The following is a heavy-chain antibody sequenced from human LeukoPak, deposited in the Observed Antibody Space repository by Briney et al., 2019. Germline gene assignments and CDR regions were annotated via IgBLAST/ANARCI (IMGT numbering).Heavy chain of an antibody. J-gene: IGHJ6*02. D-gene: IGHD4-23*01. V-gene: IGHV1-69*13. CDR1: GGTSISYA. CDR2: IIPIFGTA. Sequence: GASVKVSCKASGGTSISYAISWVRQAPGQGLEWMGGIIPIFGTANYAQKFQGRVTITADESTSTAYMELSSLRSEDTAVYYCARDGDYGGINYYYYGMDVWGQGTTVTVSS. CDR3: ARDGDYGGINYYYYGMDV.